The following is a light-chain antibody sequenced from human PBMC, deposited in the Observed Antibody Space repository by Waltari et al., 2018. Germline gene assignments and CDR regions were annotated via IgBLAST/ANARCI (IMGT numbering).Light chain of an antibody. CDR2: NAS. J-gene: IGKJ1*01. V-gene: IGKV3-20*01. Sequence: EIVLTQSPGTLSLSPGERATLSCRASQSVGNNYLAWFQQKPGQAPRLFIYNASTRATGTPDRFSGSVSGTDFTLTISRLEPEDSAVYYCQQYAYSPRTFGQGTKVEIK. CDR3: QQYAYSPRT. CDR1: QSVGNNY.